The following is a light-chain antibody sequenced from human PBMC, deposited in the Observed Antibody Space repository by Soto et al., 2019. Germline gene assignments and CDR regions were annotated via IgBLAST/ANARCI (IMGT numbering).Light chain of an antibody. CDR3: QQYINRWT. Sequence: IQMTQSPSTLSASVGDRVTITCRASQSISTWLAWYQQKPGKAPKLLIYKESSLESGVPSRFSGSGSGTEFTLTISSLQTDDVATSYCQQYINRWTFGQGTKV. CDR1: QSISTW. CDR2: KES. J-gene: IGKJ1*01. V-gene: IGKV1-5*03.